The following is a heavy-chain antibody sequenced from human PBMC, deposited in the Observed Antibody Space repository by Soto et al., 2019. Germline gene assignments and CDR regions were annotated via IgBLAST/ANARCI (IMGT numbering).Heavy chain of an antibody. V-gene: IGHV4-34*01. CDR2: INHSGST. CDR3: ARGRTHRKYYYDSSGIWPFDY. D-gene: IGHD3-22*01. J-gene: IGHJ4*02. CDR1: GGSFSGYY. Sequence: SETLSLTCAVYGGSFSGYYWSWIRQPPGKGLEWIGEINHSGSTNYNPSLKSRVTISVDTSKNQFSLKLSSVTAADTAVYYCARGRTHRKYYYDSSGIWPFDYWGQGTLVTVSS.